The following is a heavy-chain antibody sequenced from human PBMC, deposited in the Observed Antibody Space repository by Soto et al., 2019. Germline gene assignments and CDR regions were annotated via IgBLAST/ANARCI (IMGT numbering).Heavy chain of an antibody. CDR1: GYSFTNYG. D-gene: IGHD2-15*01. Sequence: QDQLVQSGAEVKKPGASVTVSCKASGYSFTNYGMSWVRQAPGQGLEWMGWISGSNGDTHHGQNFQGRVTMTTNTLTNTAYMQLRSLRSDDTAVYYCARCYCSVGSCFSCWHFDLWGRGSLVTVSS. V-gene: IGHV1-18*01. CDR3: ARCYCSVGSCFSCWHFDL. J-gene: IGHJ2*01. CDR2: ISGSNGDT.